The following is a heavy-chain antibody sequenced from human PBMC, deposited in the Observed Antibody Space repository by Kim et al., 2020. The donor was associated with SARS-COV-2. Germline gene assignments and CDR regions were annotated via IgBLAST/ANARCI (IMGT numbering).Heavy chain of an antibody. CDR1: RFSFSSFA. Sequence: GGSLRLSCAASRFSFSSFAMSWVRQAPGKGLGWVSAISGRGNSTNYADSVKGRFTISRDNSKSTLYLQMSSLWAEDTAVYYCAKDGRYTTSWRHFDSWGQGTLVTVSS. V-gene: IGHV3-23*01. D-gene: IGHD6-13*01. J-gene: IGHJ4*02. CDR3: AKDGRYTTSWRHFDS. CDR2: ISGRGNST.